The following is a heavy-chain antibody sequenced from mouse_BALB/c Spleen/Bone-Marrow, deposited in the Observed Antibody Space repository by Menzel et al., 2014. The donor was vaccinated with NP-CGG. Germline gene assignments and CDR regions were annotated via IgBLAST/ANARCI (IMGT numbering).Heavy chain of an antibody. D-gene: IGHD1-1*01. J-gene: IGHJ2*01. Sequence: VQVVESGPELVKPGASVKISCKASGYAFSSSWMSWVKQRPGQGLEWIGRIYPGDGDTNYNGKFKGKATLTADKSSSTAYMQLSSLTSVDSAVYFCARLLGYYFDYWGQGTTLTVSS. CDR3: ARLLGYYFDY. V-gene: IGHV1-82*01. CDR1: GYAFSSSW. CDR2: IYPGDGDT.